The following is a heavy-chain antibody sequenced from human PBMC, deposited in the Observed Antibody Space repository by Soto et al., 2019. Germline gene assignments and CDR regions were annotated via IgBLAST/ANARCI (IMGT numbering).Heavy chain of an antibody. CDR2: ISYDGSNK. D-gene: IGHD2-8*01. CDR1: GFTFSSYA. CDR3: ARDRDAYCSNGVCSGPYFDY. J-gene: IGHJ4*02. Sequence: PGGSLRLSCAASGFTFSSYAMHWVRQAPGKGLEWVAVISYDGSNKYYADSVKGRFTISRDNSKNSLYLQMNSLRDEDTAVYYCARDRDAYCSNGVCSGPYFDYWGRGTLVTVSS. V-gene: IGHV3-30-3*01.